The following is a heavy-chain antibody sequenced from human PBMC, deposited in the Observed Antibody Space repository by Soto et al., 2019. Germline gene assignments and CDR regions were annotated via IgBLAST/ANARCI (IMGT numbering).Heavy chain of an antibody. Sequence: SETLSLTCTVSGGSVGSGHYYWGWIRQPPGKGLEWIAYIYYSGTTNYNPSLKSRVAISLDTSKNQVSLKLTSVTAADTATYYCARDVVRGVADNWFDPWGPGVVVTVSS. CDR2: IYYSGTT. CDR1: GGSVGSGHYY. J-gene: IGHJ5*02. D-gene: IGHD3-10*01. V-gene: IGHV4-61*01. CDR3: ARDVVRGVADNWFDP.